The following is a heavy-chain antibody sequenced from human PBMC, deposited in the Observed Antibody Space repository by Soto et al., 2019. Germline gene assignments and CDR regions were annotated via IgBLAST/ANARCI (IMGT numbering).Heavy chain of an antibody. V-gene: IGHV4-59*08. J-gene: IGHJ6*03. Sequence: SETLSLTCTVSGVSISSHHWSWIRQPPGKGLEWVAYIFNTGSISYNPSLKSRVTISVDTSKNQFSLKLSSVTAADTAVYYCAGYRGSYMDVWGKGTTVTVSS. CDR3: AGYRGSYMDV. CDR1: GVSISSHH. D-gene: IGHD2-2*03. CDR2: IFNTGSI.